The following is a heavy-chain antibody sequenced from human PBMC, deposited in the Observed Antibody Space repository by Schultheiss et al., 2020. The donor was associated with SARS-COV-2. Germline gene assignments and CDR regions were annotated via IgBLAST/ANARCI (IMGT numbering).Heavy chain of an antibody. CDR1: GGSISSSSYY. V-gene: IGHV4-39*07. D-gene: IGHD3-3*02. CDR3: ARARGVLVDYYYMDV. Sequence: SETLSLTCTVSGGSISSSSYYWGWIRQPPGKGLEWIGYIYYSGSTYYNPSLKSLVTISVDTSKNQFSLKLSSVTAADTAVYYCARARGVLVDYYYMDVWGKGTTVTVSS. CDR2: IYYSGST. J-gene: IGHJ6*03.